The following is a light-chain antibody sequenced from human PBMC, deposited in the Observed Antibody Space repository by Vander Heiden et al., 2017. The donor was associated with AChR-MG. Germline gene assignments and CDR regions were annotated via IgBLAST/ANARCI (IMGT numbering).Light chain of an antibody. CDR1: NIRSKS. CDR2: DDS. V-gene: IGLV3-21*02. CDR3: QVWDTSSDQPV. J-gene: IGLJ2*01. Sequence: SYVLPQPPSVSVAPGQTARITCWGTNIRSKSVHWYQQKPGQAPVLVVYDDSDRPSGIPERIAGSNSGNMATLTITRGEAGDEADYYCQVWDTSSDQPVFGGGTKLTVL.